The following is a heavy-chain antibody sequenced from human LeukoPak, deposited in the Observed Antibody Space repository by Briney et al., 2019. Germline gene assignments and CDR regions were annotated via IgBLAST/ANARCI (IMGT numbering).Heavy chain of an antibody. J-gene: IGHJ4*02. Sequence: GGSLRLSCAASGFTFSSYGMHWVRQAPGKGLEWVAVIWYDGSNKYYADSVKGRFTISRDNSKNTLYLQMNSLRAEDTAVYYCARYGIRESNDYWGQGTLVTVSS. D-gene: IGHD3-10*01. V-gene: IGHV3-33*01. CDR3: ARYGIRESNDY. CDR2: IWYDGSNK. CDR1: GFTFSSYG.